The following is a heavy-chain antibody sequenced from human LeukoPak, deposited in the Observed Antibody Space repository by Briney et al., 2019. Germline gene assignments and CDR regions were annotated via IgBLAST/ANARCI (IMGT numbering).Heavy chain of an antibody. CDR2: IRYDGSNK. V-gene: IGHV3-30*02. D-gene: IGHD4-17*01. CDR1: GFTLSSYG. J-gene: IGHJ5*02. Sequence: PGGSLRLSCAASGFTLSSYGMHWVRQAPGKGLEWVAFIRYDGSNKYYADSVKGRFTISRDNSKNTLYLQMNSLRAEDTAVYYCGYGDYRAPNWFDPWGQGTLVTVSS. CDR3: GYGDYRAPNWFDP.